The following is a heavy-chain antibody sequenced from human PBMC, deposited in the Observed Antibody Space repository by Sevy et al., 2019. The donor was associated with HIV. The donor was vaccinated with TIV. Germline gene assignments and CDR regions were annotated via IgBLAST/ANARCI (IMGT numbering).Heavy chain of an antibody. Sequence: GGSLRLSCEAFGFSFSNYGMHWVRQAPGKGAEWVSSIRLDGNDKQYADSVKGRFTISRDNSKNTLNLQMNSLRAEDTAVYYCARDPGYSGYDWGALTYYFDYWGQGTLVTVSS. D-gene: IGHD5-12*01. V-gene: IGHV3-30*02. CDR3: ARDPGYSGYDWGALTYYFDY. CDR2: IRLDGNDK. J-gene: IGHJ4*02. CDR1: GFSFSNYG.